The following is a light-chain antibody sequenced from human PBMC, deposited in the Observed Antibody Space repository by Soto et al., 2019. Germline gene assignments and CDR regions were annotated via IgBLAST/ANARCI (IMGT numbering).Light chain of an antibody. CDR1: QSVSNNY. Sequence: EIVLTQSPGTLSLSPVERAALSCRASQSVSNNYLAWYQQKPGQAPRLLIYGASNRATGIPDRFSGSGSGTDFTLTISRLEPEDFAVYYCQQYGSSGTFGQGTKVDIK. V-gene: IGKV3-20*01. CDR3: QQYGSSGT. CDR2: GAS. J-gene: IGKJ1*01.